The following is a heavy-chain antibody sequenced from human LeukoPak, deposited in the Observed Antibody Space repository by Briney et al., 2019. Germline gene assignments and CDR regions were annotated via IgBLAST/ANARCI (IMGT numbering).Heavy chain of an antibody. Sequence: GGSLRLSCAASGFTFRSYWMHWVRQAPGKGLVWVSRINSDGSSTSYADTVKGRFTISRDNAKNALYLQMNSLRAEDTAVYYCARLYGGYGDYYFDYWGQGTLVTVSS. CDR2: INSDGSST. V-gene: IGHV3-74*01. CDR1: GFTFRSYW. CDR3: ARLYGGYGDYYFDY. J-gene: IGHJ4*02. D-gene: IGHD4-17*01.